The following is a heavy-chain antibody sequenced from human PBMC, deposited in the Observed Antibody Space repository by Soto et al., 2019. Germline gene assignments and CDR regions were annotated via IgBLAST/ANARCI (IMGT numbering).Heavy chain of an antibody. D-gene: IGHD3-9*01. V-gene: IGHV4-31*03. CDR2: IYDSGNM. Sequence: SETLSLTCTVSGGSITSGGHYWGWIRQYPGKGLEWIGHIYDSGNMYFXTPSLKSRVTISADTSRNQFSLSLSSLTAADTAVYYCARVEHXXXCSVLTDXWGQGILVTVSS. CDR3: ARVEHXXXCSVLTDX. CDR1: GGSITSGGHY. J-gene: IGHJ4*02.